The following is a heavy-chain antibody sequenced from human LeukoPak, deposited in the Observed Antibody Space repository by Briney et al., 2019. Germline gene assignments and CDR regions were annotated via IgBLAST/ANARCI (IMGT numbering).Heavy chain of an antibody. CDR1: GYTFTGYY. Sequence: ASVKVSCKASGYTFTGYYMHWVRQAPGQRLEWMGWINPNSGGTNYAQKFQGRVTMTRDTSISTAYMELSRLRSDDTAVYYCARVGSEYSSSSADYWGQGTLVTVSS. J-gene: IGHJ4*02. V-gene: IGHV1-2*02. CDR3: ARVGSEYSSSSADY. D-gene: IGHD6-6*01. CDR2: INPNSGGT.